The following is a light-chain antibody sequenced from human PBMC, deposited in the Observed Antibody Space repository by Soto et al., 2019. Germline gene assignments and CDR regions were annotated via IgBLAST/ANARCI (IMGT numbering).Light chain of an antibody. CDR1: QGNNTF. Sequence: IQLTQSPSSLSASVGDRVSISCRASQGNNTFVAWYQQKSGKAPKLLIYGASTLQSGVPSRFSGSGSGTEFTLTISGLQPEDFATYYCRQLTARRFSFGQGTKLDIK. V-gene: IGKV1-9*01. CDR3: RQLTARRFS. CDR2: GAS. J-gene: IGKJ2*01.